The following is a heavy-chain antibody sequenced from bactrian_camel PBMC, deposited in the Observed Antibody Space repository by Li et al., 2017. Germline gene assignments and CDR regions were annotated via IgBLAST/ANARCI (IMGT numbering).Heavy chain of an antibody. J-gene: IGHJ6*01. CDR1: EYSSRPNC. Sequence: QVQLVESGGGSVQAGGSLRLSCATSEYSSRPNCMGWFRQAPGKEREWVASIYTDTGSSSYADSVKGRFTLSHDHTKRTLAQQTMFLELNSLKAEDTGLYFCAATLVGSCGSRDRIRFWGQGTQVTVS. D-gene: IGHD2*01. V-gene: IGHV3S54*01. CDR2: IYTDTGSS. CDR3: AATLVGSCGSRDRIRF.